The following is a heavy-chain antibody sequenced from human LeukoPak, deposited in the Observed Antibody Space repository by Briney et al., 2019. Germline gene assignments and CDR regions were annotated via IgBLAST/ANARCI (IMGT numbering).Heavy chain of an antibody. CDR3: ARSYSDYYDSSGYYDY. V-gene: IGHV4-31*03. Sequence: SETLSLTCTVSGGSISSGGYYRSWIRQHPGKGLEWIGYIYYSGSTYYNPSLKSRVTISVDTSKNQFSLKLSSVTAADTAVYYCARSYSDYYDSSGYYDYWGQGTLVTVSS. CDR2: IYYSGST. J-gene: IGHJ4*02. D-gene: IGHD3-22*01. CDR1: GGSISSGGYY.